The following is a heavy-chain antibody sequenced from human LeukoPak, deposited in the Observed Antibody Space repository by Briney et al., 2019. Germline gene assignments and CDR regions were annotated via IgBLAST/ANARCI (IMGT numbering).Heavy chain of an antibody. J-gene: IGHJ4*02. Sequence: SETLSLTCAVDGGSFSGYYWSWIRQPPGKGLEWIGEINHSGSTNYNPSLKSRVTISVDTSKNQFSLKLSSVTAADTAVYYCARRASSGWYGKYYFDYWGQGTLVTVSS. CDR3: ARRASSGWYGKYYFDY. V-gene: IGHV4-34*01. CDR2: INHSGST. CDR1: GGSFSGYY. D-gene: IGHD6-19*01.